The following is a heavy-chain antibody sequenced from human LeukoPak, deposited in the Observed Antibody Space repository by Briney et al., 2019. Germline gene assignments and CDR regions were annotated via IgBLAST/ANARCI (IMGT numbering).Heavy chain of an antibody. Sequence: SETLSLTCTVSGGSISSGGYYWSWIRQPPGKGLEWIGEINHSGSTNYNPSLKSRVTISVDTSKNQFSLKLSSVTAADTAVYYCARDPAGYSSSSGFDYWGQGTLVTVSS. D-gene: IGHD6-13*01. CDR3: ARDPAGYSSSSGFDY. CDR2: INHSGST. CDR1: GGSISSGGYY. V-gene: IGHV4-39*07. J-gene: IGHJ4*02.